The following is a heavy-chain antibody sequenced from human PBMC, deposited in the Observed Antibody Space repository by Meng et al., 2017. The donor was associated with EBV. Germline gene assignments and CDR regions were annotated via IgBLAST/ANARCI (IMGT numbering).Heavy chain of an antibody. CDR1: GDSISSFYY. V-gene: IGHV4-39*01. CDR2: VHYTGST. J-gene: IGHJ5*02. CDR3: ARPFPSWQSPRLDPFGA. Sequence: QLQLRESGPGQVKPSETLSPTRPASGDSISSFYYWGWIRQPPGRGLEWIGSVHYTGSTYYSPSLKSRVTVSVDTSKNQFSLRLTSVTAADTAVYYCARPFPSWQSPRLDPFGAWGQGTLVTVSS. D-gene: IGHD6-19*01.